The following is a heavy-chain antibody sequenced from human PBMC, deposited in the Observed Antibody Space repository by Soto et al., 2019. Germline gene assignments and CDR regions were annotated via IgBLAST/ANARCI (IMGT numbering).Heavy chain of an antibody. CDR1: GGSLSSSSYY. CDR2: MYYNGNT. Sequence: QLHLQESGPGLVKPSETLSLTCIVSGGSLSSSSYYWAWFRKPPGKRLEWIGTMYYNGNTYYNPSLTSRVTIALYTSKNEVSLKVSSVSATDTAVYYCGRHECTYYFLATNFWGQGTLATGSS. J-gene: IGHJ4*02. V-gene: IGHV4-39*01. D-gene: IGHD2-21*01. CDR3: GRHECTYYFLATNF.